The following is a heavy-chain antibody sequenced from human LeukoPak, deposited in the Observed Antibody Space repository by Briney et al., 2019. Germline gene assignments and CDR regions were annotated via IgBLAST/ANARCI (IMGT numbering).Heavy chain of an antibody. CDR2: SNSDGSTT. CDR3: ARVATTSSKWSLDY. J-gene: IGHJ4*02. D-gene: IGHD2-2*01. CDR1: GFTFSSHW. V-gene: IGHV3-74*01. Sequence: HGGSLRLSCAASGFTFSSHWMHWVRQSPGKGLVWVARSNSDGSTTDYADSVKGRFTISRDIAKSTMFLQMDSLRAEDTAVYYCARVATTSSKWSLDYWGQGTLVTVSS.